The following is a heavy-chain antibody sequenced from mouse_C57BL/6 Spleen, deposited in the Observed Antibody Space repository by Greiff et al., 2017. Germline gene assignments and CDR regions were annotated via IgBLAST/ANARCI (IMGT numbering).Heavy chain of an antibody. CDR1: GYTFTSYW. CDR3: ARWGLWEGEDY. D-gene: IGHD3-3*01. J-gene: IGHJ2*01. Sequence: VQLHQPGTELVKPGASVKLSCKASGYTFTSYWMHWVKQRPGQGLEWIGNINPSNGGTNYNEKFKSKATLTVDKSYSPAYMQLSSLTSEYSAVYYCARWGLWEGEDYWGQGTTLTVSS. CDR2: INPSNGGT. V-gene: IGHV1-53*01.